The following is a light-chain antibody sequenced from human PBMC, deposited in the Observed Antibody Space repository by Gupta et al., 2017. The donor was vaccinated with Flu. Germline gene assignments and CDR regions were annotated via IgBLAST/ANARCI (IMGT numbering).Light chain of an antibody. CDR1: QTVHTNY. CDR3: QHLGNAPRYS. Sequence: VLTQSPATLSLSPGDRVTVSCRASQTVHTNYLACYQHKAGQAPRLLIYSTSTRATGVPDRCIGSSSGTDYTRTISRLEPDDFATYYCQHLGNAPRYSFGQGTNLEMK. V-gene: IGKV3D-20*02. J-gene: IGKJ2*03. CDR2: STS.